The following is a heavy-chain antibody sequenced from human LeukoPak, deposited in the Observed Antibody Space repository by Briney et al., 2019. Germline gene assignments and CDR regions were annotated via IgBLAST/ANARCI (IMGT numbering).Heavy chain of an antibody. CDR1: GYTFTGYY. Sequence: GASVKVSCKASGYTFTGYYMHWVRQAPGQGLEWMGRINPNSGGTNYAQKFQGRVTMTRDTSISTAYMELSRLRSDDTAVYYCARATTIFGVVSSLDYWGQGTLVTASS. CDR2: INPNSGGT. CDR3: ARATTIFGVVSSLDY. V-gene: IGHV1-2*06. J-gene: IGHJ4*02. D-gene: IGHD3-3*01.